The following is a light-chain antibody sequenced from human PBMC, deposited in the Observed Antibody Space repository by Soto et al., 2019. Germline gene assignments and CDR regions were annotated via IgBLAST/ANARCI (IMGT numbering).Light chain of an antibody. CDR3: QQYDNLPYT. V-gene: IGKV1-33*01. CDR2: DAS. CDR1: QGISNF. Sequence: DIQMTQSPSSQSASIGDRVTITCQASQGISNFLNWYQQKPGKAPRLLIYDASKLETGVPTRFSESGSGAHFIFTINSLQPEDVATYYCQQYDNLPYTFGQGTKLEI. J-gene: IGKJ2*01.